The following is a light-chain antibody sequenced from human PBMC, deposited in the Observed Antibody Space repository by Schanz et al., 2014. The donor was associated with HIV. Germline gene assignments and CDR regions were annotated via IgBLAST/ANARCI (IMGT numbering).Light chain of an antibody. J-gene: IGKJ2*01. CDR1: HGVDTY. CDR2: AAS. Sequence: IQLTQSPSSLSASVGDRVTITCRASHGVDTYLAWYQQKPGKAPQLLIYAASTLQSGVPSRFSGSGSGTDFTLAISSLQPEDFATYYCQHLNSYPHTFGQGTRVEIK. V-gene: IGKV1-9*01. CDR3: QHLNSYPHT.